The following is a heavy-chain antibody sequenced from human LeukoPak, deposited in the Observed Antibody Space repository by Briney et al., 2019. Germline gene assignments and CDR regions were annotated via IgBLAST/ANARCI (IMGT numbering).Heavy chain of an antibody. CDR1: GFTFSSYW. J-gene: IGHJ3*01. CDR3: ARGGSAPEALGDTFDV. CDR2: VKSDGSST. D-gene: IGHD1-26*01. Sequence: TAGSLRLSCAASGFTFSSYWMHWVRQAPGKGLVWVSRVKSDGSSTNYADSVKGRFTVSRDNAKNTLILQMNSLRAEDTAVYYCARGGSAPEALGDTFDVWGHGTLVTVSS. V-gene: IGHV3-74*01.